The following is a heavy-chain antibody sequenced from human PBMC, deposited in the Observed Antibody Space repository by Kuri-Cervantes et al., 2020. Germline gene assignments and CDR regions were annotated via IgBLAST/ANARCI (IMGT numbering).Heavy chain of an antibody. J-gene: IGHJ4*02. CDR1: GGSISSGGYY. CDR3: ASTVTVGTTGYFDY. V-gene: IGHV4-31*03. Sequence: SETLSLTCTVSGGSISSGGYYWSWIRQHPGKGLEWIGYIYYSGSTYYNPSLKSRVTISVDTPKNQFSLKLSSVTAADTAVYYCASTVTVGTTGYFDYWGQGTLVTVSS. CDR2: IYYSGST. D-gene: IGHD1-26*01.